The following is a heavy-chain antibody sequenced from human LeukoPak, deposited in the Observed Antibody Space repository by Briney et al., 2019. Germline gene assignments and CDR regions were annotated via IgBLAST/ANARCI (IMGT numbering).Heavy chain of an antibody. CDR3: ARALSSAWGLVDC. V-gene: IGHV3-74*01. J-gene: IGHJ4*02. CDR1: GFTFSSYA. Sequence: PGGSLRLSCAASGFTFSSYAMSWVRQAPGKGLEWVSRIKSDGSRTYYADSVKGRFTISRDNAKSTLYLQMDSLRAEDTAVYYCARALSSAWGLVDCWGQGTLVTVSS. CDR2: IKSDGSRT. D-gene: IGHD6-19*01.